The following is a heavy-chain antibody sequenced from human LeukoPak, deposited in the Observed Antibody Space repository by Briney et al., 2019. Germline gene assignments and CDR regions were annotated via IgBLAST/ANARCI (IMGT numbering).Heavy chain of an antibody. V-gene: IGHV4-34*01. CDR1: GGSFSGYY. CDR2: INHSGST. J-gene: IGHJ4*02. CDR3: ASNRGANY. Sequence: SETLSLTCAVYGGSFSGYYWSWIRQPPGKGLEWIGEINHSGSTNYNPSLKSRVTISVDTSKNQFSLKLSSVTAADTAVYYCASNRGANYWGQGTLVTVSS. D-gene: IGHD3-10*01.